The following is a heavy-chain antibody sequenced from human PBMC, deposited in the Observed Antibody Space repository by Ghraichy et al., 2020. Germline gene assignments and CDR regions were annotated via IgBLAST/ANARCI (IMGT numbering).Heavy chain of an antibody. CDR3: ARHGGTYYYYYGMDV. CDR2: IYYSGST. CDR1: GGSISSYY. V-gene: IGHV4-59*08. D-gene: IGHD1-26*01. J-gene: IGHJ6*02. Sequence: SETLSLTYTVSGGSISSYYWSWIRQPPGKGLEWIGYIYYSGSTNYNPSLKSRVTISVHMSKNQFSLKLSSVTAADTAVYYCARHGGTYYYYYGMDVWGQGTTVTVSS.